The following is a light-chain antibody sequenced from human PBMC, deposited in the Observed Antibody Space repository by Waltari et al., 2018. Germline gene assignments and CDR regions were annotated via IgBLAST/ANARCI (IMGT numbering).Light chain of an antibody. J-gene: IGKJ5*01. CDR1: QSVSSY. CDR3: QQRGTWPPIT. Sequence: EIVLTQSPATLSLSPGERATLSCRASQSVSSYLAWYQQKPGQDPRLLIHAASNRATGIPARFSGSGSGTDFTLTISSLEPEDFAVYYCQQRGTWPPITFGQGTRLEI. V-gene: IGKV3-11*01. CDR2: AAS.